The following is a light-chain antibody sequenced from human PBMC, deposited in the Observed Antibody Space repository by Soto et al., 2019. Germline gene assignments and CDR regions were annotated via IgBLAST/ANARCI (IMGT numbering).Light chain of an antibody. CDR3: QESYSHSRT. CDR2: AAS. V-gene: IGKV1-39*01. CDR1: QSINTY. J-gene: IGKJ3*01. Sequence: DIQMTQSPSSLSASVGDRVTIPCRASQSINTYLNWYQQKPGKAPKLLIYAASNLQSGVPSRFSGSGSGTDFTLTIGSLQPEEFASYYCQESYSHSRTFGPGTKVDI.